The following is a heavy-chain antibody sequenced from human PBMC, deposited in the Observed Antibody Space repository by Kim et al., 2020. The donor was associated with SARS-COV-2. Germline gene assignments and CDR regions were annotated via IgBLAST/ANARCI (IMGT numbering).Heavy chain of an antibody. D-gene: IGHD3-3*01. CDR1: GGSFSVYN. CDR2: INHSGST. V-gene: IGHV4-34*01. CDR3: ARGRAGVVPAPVLGLGPYYDYYAMDV. Sequence: SETLSLTCAVYGGSFSVYNWSWIRQPPGKGLEWIGEINHSGSTSHSPSLKSRLTISVYASKSQFSLRLKSVTAADTAVYYCARGRAGVVPAPVLGLGPYYDYYAMDVWGQGTAVAVSS. J-gene: IGHJ6*02.